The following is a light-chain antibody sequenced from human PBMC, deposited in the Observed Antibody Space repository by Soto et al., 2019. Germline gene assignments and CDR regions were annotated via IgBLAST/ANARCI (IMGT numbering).Light chain of an antibody. CDR1: QSISRW. CDR2: EAA. CDR3: LQDYNFRT. Sequence: DIQMTQSPATLSASVGDRVTITFRASQSISRWLTWYQQKPGKAPKLLIYEAASLESAVPSRFSGGGSGTDFSLTISSLQPEDFATYYCLQDYNFRTFGQGTKVDIK. V-gene: IGKV1-5*01. J-gene: IGKJ1*01.